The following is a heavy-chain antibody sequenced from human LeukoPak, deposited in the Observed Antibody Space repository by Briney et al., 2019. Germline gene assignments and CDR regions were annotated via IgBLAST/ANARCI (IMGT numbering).Heavy chain of an antibody. V-gene: IGHV4-59*11. D-gene: IGHD4-17*01. CDR1: GGSISSHY. Sequence: SETLSLTCTVSGGSISSHYWTWIRQPPGKGLEWIGYISYIGSTNYNPSLKSRVTISVDTSKNQFSLKLSPVTAADAAVYFCARDPTTVTKGLDIWGQGTMVNVSS. CDR3: ARDPTTVTKGLDI. J-gene: IGHJ3*02. CDR2: ISYIGST.